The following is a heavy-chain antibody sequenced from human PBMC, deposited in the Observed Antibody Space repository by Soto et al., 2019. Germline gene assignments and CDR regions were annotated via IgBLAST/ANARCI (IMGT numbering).Heavy chain of an antibody. CDR3: AKGRAPFLGRGMDV. CDR2: ISGSGGTT. CDR1: GFTFSSYA. V-gene: IGHV3-23*01. Sequence: EVQLLESGGGLVQPGGSLRLSCAASGFTFSSYAMSWVRQAAGKGLEWVSDISGSGGTTYYADSVKGRFTISRDSSKNTLYLQMNSLRAEDTAVYYCAKGRAPFLGRGMDVWDQGTTVTVSS. J-gene: IGHJ6*02.